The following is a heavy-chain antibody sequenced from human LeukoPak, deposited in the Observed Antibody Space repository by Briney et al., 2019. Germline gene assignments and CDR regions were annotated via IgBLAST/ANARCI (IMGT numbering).Heavy chain of an antibody. CDR3: ARAYSELFDS. V-gene: IGHV4-30-4*08. CDR2: IYYSGST. D-gene: IGHD1-7*01. J-gene: IGHJ3*02. Sequence: SQSLSLTCTVSGRSIGSGDYYWHWIREPPGNGLEWIGYIYYSGSTYYNPSLKSRVTISVDTSKSHFYLKRSCVSCADTGVYYCARAYSELFDSGGQRTLVDVSS. CDR1: GRSIGSGDYY.